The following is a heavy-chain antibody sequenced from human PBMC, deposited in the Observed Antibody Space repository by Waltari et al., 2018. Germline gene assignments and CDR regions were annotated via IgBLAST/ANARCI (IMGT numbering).Heavy chain of an antibody. CDR2: IYTSGST. V-gene: IGHV4-61*02. CDR3: ARDRGVFTMVRGVTSNWFDP. CDR1: GGSISSGSYY. Sequence: QVQLQESGPGLVKPSQTLSLTCTVSGGSISSGSYYWSWIRQPAGKGLEWIGRIYTSGSTNYNPARKRRVTISVDTSKNQFSLKLSSVTAADTAVYYCARDRGVFTMVRGVTSNWFDPWGQGTLVTVSS. J-gene: IGHJ5*02. D-gene: IGHD3-10*01.